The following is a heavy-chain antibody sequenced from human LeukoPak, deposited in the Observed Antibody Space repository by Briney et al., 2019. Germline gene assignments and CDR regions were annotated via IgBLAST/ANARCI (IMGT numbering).Heavy chain of an antibody. CDR1: GFTFSSYA. V-gene: IGHV3-23*01. CDR2: ISGSGGST. D-gene: IGHD3-16*01. J-gene: IGHJ4*02. CDR3: ATKTISNMVTFGGVDY. Sequence: GGSLRLSCAASGFTFSSYAMSWVRQAPGKGLQWVSGISGSGGSTYYADSVKGRFTISRDNSKNTLYLQMNSLRAEDTAVYYCATKTISNMVTFGGVDYWGQGTLVTVSS.